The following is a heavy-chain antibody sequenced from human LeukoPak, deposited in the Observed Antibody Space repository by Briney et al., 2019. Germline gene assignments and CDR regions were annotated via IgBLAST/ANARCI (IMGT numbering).Heavy chain of an antibody. Sequence: PGGSLRLSCAASGFTFSSYWMFWVRQAPGKGLEWVANIKHDGSEIYYVDSVKGRFTISRDNAKNSLYLQMNSLRAEDTAVYYCARGPRTIFGVVNYIRLFDYWGQGTLVTVSS. J-gene: IGHJ4*02. CDR1: GFTFSSYW. CDR2: IKHDGSEI. V-gene: IGHV3-7*01. D-gene: IGHD3-3*01. CDR3: ARGPRTIFGVVNYIRLFDY.